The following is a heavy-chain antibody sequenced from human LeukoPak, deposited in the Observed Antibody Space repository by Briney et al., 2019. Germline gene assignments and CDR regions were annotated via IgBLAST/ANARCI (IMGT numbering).Heavy chain of an antibody. Sequence: SVTVSCKASGGTFSSYAISWVRQAPGQGLEWMGRIIPIRGIANYAQKFQGRVTITADKSTSTAYMELSSLRSEDTAVYYCARTLDLGYCSSTSCYPDFDYWGQGTLVTVSS. D-gene: IGHD2-2*03. V-gene: IGHV1-69*04. CDR3: ARTLDLGYCSSTSCYPDFDY. J-gene: IGHJ4*02. CDR2: IIPIRGIA. CDR1: GGTFSSYA.